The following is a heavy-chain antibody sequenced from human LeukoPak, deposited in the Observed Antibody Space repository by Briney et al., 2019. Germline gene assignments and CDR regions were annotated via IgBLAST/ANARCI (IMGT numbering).Heavy chain of an antibody. Sequence: SETLSLTCAVSGGSISSSNWWSWVRQPPGKGLEWIGEIYHSGSTNYNPSLKSRVTISVDKSKNQFSLKLSSVTAADTAVYYCARDRISSPPRYFDYWGQGTLVTVSS. CDR2: IYHSGST. D-gene: IGHD6-6*01. V-gene: IGHV4-4*02. CDR3: ARDRISSPPRYFDY. J-gene: IGHJ4*02. CDR1: GGSISSSNW.